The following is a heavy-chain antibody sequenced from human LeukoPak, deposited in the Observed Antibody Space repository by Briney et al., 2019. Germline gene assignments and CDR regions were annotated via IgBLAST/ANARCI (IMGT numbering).Heavy chain of an antibody. D-gene: IGHD2-2*01. CDR3: ARDGFKVPSQPDY. J-gene: IGHJ4*02. CDR1: GFTFSSYS. Sequence: GGSLRLSCAASGFTFSSYSMNWVRQAPGKGLEWVSSISSSSSYIYYADSVKGRFTISRDNAKNSLYLQMNSLRAEDTAVYYCARDGFKVPSQPDYWGQGTLVTVSS. V-gene: IGHV3-21*01. CDR2: ISSSSSYI.